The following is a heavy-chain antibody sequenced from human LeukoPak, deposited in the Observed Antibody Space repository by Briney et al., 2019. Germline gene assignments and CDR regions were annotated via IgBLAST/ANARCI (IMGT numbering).Heavy chain of an antibody. CDR3: ARDSSGFPRDASDY. CDR2: ISAYNGHT. J-gene: IGHJ4*02. V-gene: IGHV1-18*01. Sequence: ASVKVSCKASGYTFTSYGINWVLQAPGQGLEWMGWISAYNGHTNYAQKLQGRVTMTTDTSTSTAYMELRSLRSDDTAVYFCARDSSGFPRDASDYWGQGTLVTVSS. CDR1: GYTFTSYG. D-gene: IGHD3-22*01.